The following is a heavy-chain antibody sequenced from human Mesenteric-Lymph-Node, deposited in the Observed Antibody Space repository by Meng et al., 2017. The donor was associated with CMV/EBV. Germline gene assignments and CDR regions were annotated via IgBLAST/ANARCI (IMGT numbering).Heavy chain of an antibody. J-gene: IGHJ4*02. CDR2: INPNSGGT. CDR1: GYTFTSYG. CDR3: AREGSLGYCSSTSCYPFDY. V-gene: IGHV1-2*02. Sequence: ASVKVSCKASGYTFTSYGISWVRQAPGQGLEWMGWINPNSGGTNYAQKFQGRVTMTRDTSISTAYMELSRLRSDDTAVYYCAREGSLGYCSSTSCYPFDYWGQGTLVTVSS. D-gene: IGHD2-2*01.